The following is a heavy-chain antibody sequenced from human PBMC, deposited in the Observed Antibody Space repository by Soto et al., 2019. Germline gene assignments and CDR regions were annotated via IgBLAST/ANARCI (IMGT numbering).Heavy chain of an antibody. CDR3: AKTFEVATIDFRFGP. Sequence: PGGSLRLSCAASGFTFSSYAMSWVRQAPGKGLEWVSAISGSGGSTYYADSVKGRFTISRDNSKNTLYLQMNSLRAEDTAVYYSAKTFEVATIDFRFGPWGQGTLVTVSS. D-gene: IGHD5-12*01. V-gene: IGHV3-23*01. J-gene: IGHJ5*02. CDR2: ISGSGGST. CDR1: GFTFSSYA.